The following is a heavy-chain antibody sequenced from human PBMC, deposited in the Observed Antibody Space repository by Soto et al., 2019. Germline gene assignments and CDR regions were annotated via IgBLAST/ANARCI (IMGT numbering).Heavy chain of an antibody. CDR1: GGSISGGVHS. D-gene: IGHD2-8*01. CDR2: IFDSGST. CDR3: ASEIMPLTNDWYFDL. V-gene: IGHV4-30-4*01. Sequence: QVQLQESGPGLVKPSETLSLTCTVSGGSISGGVHSWSWIRQPPGKGLEWIGHIFDSGSTYYNPSLKSRLTISVATSKNQFSLRLSSVTAADTAVYYCASEIMPLTNDWYFDLWGRGTLVTVSS. J-gene: IGHJ2*01.